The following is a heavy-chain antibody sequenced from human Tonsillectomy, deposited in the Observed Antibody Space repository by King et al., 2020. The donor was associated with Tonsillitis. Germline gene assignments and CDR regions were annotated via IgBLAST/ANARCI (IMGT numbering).Heavy chain of an antibody. CDR3: AKRFSANSGAFDY. J-gene: IGHJ4*02. D-gene: IGHD2-21*01. V-gene: IGHV3-23*04. Sequence: QLVQSGGGLVQPGESLRLSCAASGFTFSIYAMSWVRQAPGKGLELVSGISNIDDITYYTDSVKGRFTISRDNSKNTVYLLMTSLRAEDTAIYYCAKRFSANSGAFDYWGQGTLVSVSS. CDR1: GFTFSIYA. CDR2: ISNIDDIT.